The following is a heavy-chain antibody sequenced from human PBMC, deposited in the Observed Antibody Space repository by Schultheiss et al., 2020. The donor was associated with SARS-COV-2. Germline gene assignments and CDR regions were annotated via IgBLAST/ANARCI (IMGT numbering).Heavy chain of an antibody. Sequence: GGSLRLSCAASGFTFSSYGMHWVRQAPGKGLEWVAFIRYDGRTEEYADSVKGRVTISRDNSKNTLFLQMNSLRAEDTAVYYCARESPVTMTTVTDFDYWGQGTLVTVSS. D-gene: IGHD4-17*01. CDR1: GFTFSSYG. CDR3: ARESPVTMTTVTDFDY. V-gene: IGHV3-30*02. J-gene: IGHJ4*02. CDR2: IRYDGRTE.